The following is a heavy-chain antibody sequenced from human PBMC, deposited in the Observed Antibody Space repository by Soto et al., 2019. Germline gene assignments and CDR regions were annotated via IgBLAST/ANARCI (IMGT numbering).Heavy chain of an antibody. V-gene: IGHV3-48*01. CDR3: VGEVGFQLIY. Sequence: PGGSLRLSCAASGFTFSSYAMSWVRQAPGKGLEWVSAITSTSVTMYADSVKGRFTISRDNAKNSLYLQMNSLRVEDTAVYFCVGEVGFQLIYWGQGTLVTVSS. D-gene: IGHD1-1*01. CDR1: GFTFSSYA. CDR2: ITSTSVT. J-gene: IGHJ4*02.